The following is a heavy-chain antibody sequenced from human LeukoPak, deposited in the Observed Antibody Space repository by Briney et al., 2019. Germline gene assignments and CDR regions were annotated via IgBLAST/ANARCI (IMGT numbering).Heavy chain of an antibody. CDR3: ARDIDYDILTGYPQYYFDY. CDR2: INPSGGST. V-gene: IGHV1-46*01. D-gene: IGHD3-9*01. J-gene: IGHJ4*02. Sequence: GASVKVSCKASGYTFTSYYMHWVRQAPGQGLEWMGIINPSGGSTSYAQKFQGRVTMTRDTSTSTVYMELSSLRSEDTAVYYCARDIDYDILTGYPQYYFDYWGQGTLVTVSS. CDR1: GYTFTSYY.